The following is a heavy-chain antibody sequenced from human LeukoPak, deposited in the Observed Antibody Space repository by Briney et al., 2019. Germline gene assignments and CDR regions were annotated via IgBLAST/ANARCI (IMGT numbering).Heavy chain of an antibody. D-gene: IGHD3-22*01. CDR3: ARDSPHYYDSSGYYNRPHYFDY. J-gene: IGHJ4*02. Sequence: ASVKVSCKASGYTFTSYYMHWVRQAPGHGLEWMGIINPSGGSTSYAQKFQGRVTMTRDTSTSTVYMELSSLRSEDTAVYYCARDSPHYYDSSGYYNRPHYFDYWGQGTLVTVSS. CDR2: INPSGGST. V-gene: IGHV1-46*01. CDR1: GYTFTSYY.